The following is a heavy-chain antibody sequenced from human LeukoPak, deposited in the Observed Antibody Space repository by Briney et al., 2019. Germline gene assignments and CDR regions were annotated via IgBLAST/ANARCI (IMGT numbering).Heavy chain of an antibody. CDR2: ISSSSTTI. D-gene: IGHD6-13*01. CDR3: AREAYSSSWYTPPDY. V-gene: IGHV3-48*01. Sequence: GGSLRLSCAASGFSFSTYSMNWVRHAPGKGLEWVSYISSSSTTIYYADSVKGRFTISRDNAKNSLYLQMNSLRAEDTAVYYCAREAYSSSWYTPPDYWGQGTLVTVSS. J-gene: IGHJ4*02. CDR1: GFSFSTYS.